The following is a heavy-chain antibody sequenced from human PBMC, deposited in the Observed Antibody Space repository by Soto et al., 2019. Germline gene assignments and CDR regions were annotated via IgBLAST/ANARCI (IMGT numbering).Heavy chain of an antibody. D-gene: IGHD5-18*01. CDR3: VKERYAQLWLEDYGMDV. Sequence: GGSLRLSCAASGFTFSSYGSHWVRQAPGKGLEWVALISFDGTDKYYADSVQGRFTVSRDNFRTMVYLQMDSLRTEDTAVYHCVKERYAQLWLEDYGMDVWGQGTTVTVSS. CDR2: ISFDGTDK. CDR1: GFTFSSYG. V-gene: IGHV3-30*18. J-gene: IGHJ6*02.